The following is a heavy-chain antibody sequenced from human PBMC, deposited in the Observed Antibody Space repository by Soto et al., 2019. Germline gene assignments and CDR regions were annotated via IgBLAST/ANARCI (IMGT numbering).Heavy chain of an antibody. V-gene: IGHV1-69*13. CDR2: IIPIFGTA. CDR3: AREGGWDCSGGSCYPRGYYYYGMDV. J-gene: IGHJ6*02. CDR1: GGTFSSYA. Sequence: GPSVKVSCKASGGTFSSYAISWVRQAPGQGLEWMGGIIPIFGTANYAQKFQGRVTITADESTSTAYMELSSLRSEDTAVYYCAREGGWDCSGGSCYPRGYYYYGMDVWGQGTTVTVSS. D-gene: IGHD2-15*01.